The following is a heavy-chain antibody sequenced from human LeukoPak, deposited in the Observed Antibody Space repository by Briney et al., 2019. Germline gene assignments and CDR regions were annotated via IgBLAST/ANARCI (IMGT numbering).Heavy chain of an antibody. D-gene: IGHD5-24*01. CDR3: AKGGHGDPYYYYGMDV. CDR2: ISGSGRST. CDR1: GFTFSSYA. J-gene: IGHJ6*02. V-gene: IGHV3-23*01. Sequence: GGSLRLSCAASGFTFSSYAMSWVRQAPGKGLEWVSAISGSGRSTYYADSVKGRFTISRDNSKNTLYLQMNSVRAEDTAVYYCAKGGHGDPYYYYGMDVWGQGTTVTVSS.